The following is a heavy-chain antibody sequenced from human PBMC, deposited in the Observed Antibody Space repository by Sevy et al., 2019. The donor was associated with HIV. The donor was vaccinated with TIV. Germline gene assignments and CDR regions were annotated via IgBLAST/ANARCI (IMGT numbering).Heavy chain of an antibody. V-gene: IGHV1-2*02. J-gene: IGHJ6*02. CDR3: ARETYDFWTGPVDYDYGMDV. Sequence: ASVKVSCKASGYTFSDSGYYVHWVRQAPGQGLEWMGWINPKSGATNYAQKFQGRVTMTRDTSVSTANMELSRLTSDDTAVYYCARETYDFWTGPVDYDYGMDVWGQGTTVTVSS. CDR2: INPKSGAT. CDR1: GYTFSDSGYY. D-gene: IGHD3-3*01.